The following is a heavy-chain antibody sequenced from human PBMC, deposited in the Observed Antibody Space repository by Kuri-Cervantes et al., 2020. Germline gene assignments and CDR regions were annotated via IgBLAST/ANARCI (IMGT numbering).Heavy chain of an antibody. CDR3: ARATSSSSGFGYFDY. CDR2: IKQDGSEK. CDR1: GGSFSGYY. Sequence: ETLSLTCAVYGGSFSGYYWSWIRQPPGKGLEWVANIKQDGSEKNYVDSVTGRFTISRDNAKNSLYLQIESLTAEDTAVYYCARATSSSSGFGYFDYWGQGTLVTVSS. J-gene: IGHJ4*02. V-gene: IGHV3-7*04. D-gene: IGHD6-6*01.